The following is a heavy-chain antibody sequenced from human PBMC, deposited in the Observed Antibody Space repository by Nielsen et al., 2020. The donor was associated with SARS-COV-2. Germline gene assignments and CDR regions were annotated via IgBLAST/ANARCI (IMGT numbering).Heavy chain of an antibody. CDR3: ARDHGYNYAYGHYYYGMDV. CDR2: ISNTGST. V-gene: IGHV4-59*01. D-gene: IGHD5-24*01. CDR1: GGSISSYY. Sequence: SETLSLTCTVSGGSISSYYWSWIRQPPGKGLEGIGYISNTGSTNYNPSLQSRVTISVDTSKNQFSLKLSSVTAADTAVYYCARDHGYNYAYGHYYYGMDVWGQGTTVTVSS. J-gene: IGHJ6*02.